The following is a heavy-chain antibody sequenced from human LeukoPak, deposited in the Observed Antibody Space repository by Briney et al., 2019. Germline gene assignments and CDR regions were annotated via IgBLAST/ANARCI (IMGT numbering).Heavy chain of an antibody. D-gene: IGHD6-19*01. J-gene: IGHJ4*02. Sequence: PSQTLSLTCTVSGDSISSGDYYWSWIRQPAGKGLEWIGRISSSGSTNYNPSLKSRVTISVDTSKNQFSLKLSSVTAADTAVYYCARQYKSSGWSPSGGYYFDYWGQGTLVTVSS. CDR1: GDSISSGDYY. V-gene: IGHV4-61*02. CDR2: ISSSGST. CDR3: ARQYKSSGWSPSGGYYFDY.